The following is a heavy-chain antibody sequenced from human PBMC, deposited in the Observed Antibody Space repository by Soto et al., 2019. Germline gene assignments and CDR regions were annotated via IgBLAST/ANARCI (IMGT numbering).Heavy chain of an antibody. D-gene: IGHD6-19*01. CDR1: GGSFSGYY. J-gene: IGHJ5*02. Sequence: QVQLQQWGAGLLKPSETLSLTCAVYGGSFSGYYWSWIRQPPGKGLEWIGEINHSGSTNYNPSLNRRVPISVTTSKTKFSHKLSSVTAADTAVYYCARGRGLVKTYNWFDPWGQGTLVTVSS. V-gene: IGHV4-34*01. CDR3: ARGRGLVKTYNWFDP. CDR2: INHSGST.